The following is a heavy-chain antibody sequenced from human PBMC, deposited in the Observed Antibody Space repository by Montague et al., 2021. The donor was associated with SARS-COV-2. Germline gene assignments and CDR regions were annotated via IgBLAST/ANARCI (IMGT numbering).Heavy chain of an antibody. CDR1: GDSITSDVSY. Sequence: TLSLTCTVSGDSITSDVSYWSWIRQPAGKGLEWIGRIYTTGSTNSNPSLKSRLTISLATSKNQFSLKLSSVTAADTAVYYCARDDFRLAFDCWGQGTLVTVSS. CDR2: IYTTGST. CDR3: ARDDFRLAFDC. V-gene: IGHV4-61*02. D-gene: IGHD2/OR15-2a*01. J-gene: IGHJ4*02.